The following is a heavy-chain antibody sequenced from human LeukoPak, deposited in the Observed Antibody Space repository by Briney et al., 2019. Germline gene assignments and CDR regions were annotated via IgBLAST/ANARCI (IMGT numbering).Heavy chain of an antibody. CDR3: AKDGDFWSGYSPFDY. V-gene: IGHV3-30*18. J-gene: IGHJ4*02. CDR1: GFTFSSYG. CDR2: ISYDGSNK. Sequence: GRSLRLSCAASGFTFSSYGMHWVRQAPGKGLEWVAVISYDGSNKYYADSVKGRFTVSRDNSKNTLYLQMNSLRAEDTAVYYCAKDGDFWSGYSPFDYWGQGTLVTVSS. D-gene: IGHD3-3*01.